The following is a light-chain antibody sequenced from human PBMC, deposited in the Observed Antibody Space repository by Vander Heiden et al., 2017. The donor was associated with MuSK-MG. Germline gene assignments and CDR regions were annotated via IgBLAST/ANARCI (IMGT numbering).Light chain of an antibody. J-gene: IGLJ1*01. CDR2: DVS. CDR3: SSYTSSSTFV. Sequence: QSALTQPASVSGSPGQSITIACTGTSSDVGGYNYVSWYQQHPGKAPKVMIYDVSNRPSGVSNRFSGSKSGSTASLTISGLQAEDEADYYCSSYTSSSTFVFGTGTKVTV. V-gene: IGLV2-14*03. CDR1: SSDVGGYNY.